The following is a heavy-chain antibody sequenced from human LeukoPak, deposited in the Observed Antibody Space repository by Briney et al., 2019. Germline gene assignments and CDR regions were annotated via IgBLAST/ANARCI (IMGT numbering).Heavy chain of an antibody. V-gene: IGHV3-74*01. D-gene: IGHD6-6*01. Sequence: GGSLRLSCAVSGFTLRAYWMHWVRQAQGKGLVWVSRIRSDGSSTSYADSVKGRFTISRDNAKNTLYLQMNSLRVEDTAVYYCEALAGGPPRLDYWGQGTLVTVSS. CDR3: EALAGGPPRLDY. CDR2: IRSDGSST. CDR1: GFTLRAYW. J-gene: IGHJ4*02.